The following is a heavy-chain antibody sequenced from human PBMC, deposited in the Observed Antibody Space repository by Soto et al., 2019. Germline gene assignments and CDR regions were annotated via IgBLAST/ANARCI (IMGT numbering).Heavy chain of an antibody. CDR2: IYYSGST. Sequence: QVQLQESGPGLVKPSQTLSLTCTVSGGSISSGDYYWSWIRQPPGKGLEWIGYIYYSGSTYYNPSLKSRVTRSVDTSKNQFSLKLSSVTAADTAVYYCARGFKASGWSVSYGMDVWGQGTTVTVSS. J-gene: IGHJ6*02. CDR1: GGSISSGDYY. CDR3: ARGFKASGWSVSYGMDV. D-gene: IGHD6-19*01. V-gene: IGHV4-30-4*01.